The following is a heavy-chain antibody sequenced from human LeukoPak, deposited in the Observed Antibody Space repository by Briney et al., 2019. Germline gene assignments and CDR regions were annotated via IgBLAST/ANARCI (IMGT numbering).Heavy chain of an antibody. CDR1: GFAFSSYA. CDR2: ISSNGGST. V-gene: IGHV3-64*01. Sequence: GGSLRLSCVVSGFAFSSYAMHWVRQAPGKGLEYVSAISSNGGSTYYANSVKGRFTISRDNSKNTLYLQMGSLRVEDMAVYYCARASSGWYGYWGQGTLVTVSS. D-gene: IGHD6-19*01. J-gene: IGHJ4*02. CDR3: ARASSGWYGY.